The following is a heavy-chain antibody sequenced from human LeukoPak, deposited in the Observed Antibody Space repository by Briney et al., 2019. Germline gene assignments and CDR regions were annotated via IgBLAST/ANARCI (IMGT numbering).Heavy chain of an antibody. Sequence: PGGSLRLSCVASGFTFTNNGMTWFRQAPGKGLEGVANVNEDGSEQNYLDSVKGRFTISRDDAKNSVDLQMHGLRGDEVAVYFCARGNGGIDPWGPGTMVTVSS. CDR3: ARGNGGIDP. CDR2: VNEDGSEQ. D-gene: IGHD4-11*01. V-gene: IGHV3-7*04. CDR1: GFTFTNNG. J-gene: IGHJ5*02.